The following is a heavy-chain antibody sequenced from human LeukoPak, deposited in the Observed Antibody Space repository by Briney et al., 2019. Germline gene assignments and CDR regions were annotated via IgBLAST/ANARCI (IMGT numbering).Heavy chain of an antibody. Sequence: GGSLRLSCAASGFTFDDYGMSWVGQVPGKGLECASDINWNGGSTGYADSVKGRFTISRDNAKNSLYLQMNSLRAEDTALYFCARVKLTGIQDWFDPWGQGTLVTVSS. CDR1: GFTFDDYG. CDR3: ARVKLTGIQDWFDP. V-gene: IGHV3-20*04. J-gene: IGHJ5*02. CDR2: INWNGGST. D-gene: IGHD1-20*01.